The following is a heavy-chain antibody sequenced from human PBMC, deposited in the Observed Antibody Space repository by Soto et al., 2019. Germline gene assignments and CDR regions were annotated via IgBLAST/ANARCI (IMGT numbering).Heavy chain of an antibody. Sequence: EVPLVESGGGLVQPGRSLRLSCAASGFTFDDYAMHWVRQAPGKGLEWVSGISWNSGSIGYADSVKGRFTISRDNAKNSLYLQMNSLRAEDTALYYCAKGGSVGASGFDPWGQGTLVTVSS. J-gene: IGHJ5*02. CDR3: AKGGSVGASGFDP. CDR2: ISWNSGSI. V-gene: IGHV3-9*01. CDR1: GFTFDDYA. D-gene: IGHD1-26*01.